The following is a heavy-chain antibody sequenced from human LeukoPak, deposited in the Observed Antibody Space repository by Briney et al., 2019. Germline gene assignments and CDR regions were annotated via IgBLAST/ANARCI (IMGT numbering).Heavy chain of an antibody. CDR3: TAGAGGTYRHFDY. D-gene: IGHD1-1*01. J-gene: IGHJ4*02. V-gene: IGHV3-15*01. Sequence: PGGSLRLSCAASGFTFSNAWMSWVRQAPGKGLEWVGRIKSKTDGGTTDYAAPVKGRFTTSRDDSKNTLYLQMNSLKTEDTAVYYCTAGAGGTYRHFDYWGQGTLVTVSS. CDR2: IKSKTDGGTT. CDR1: GFTFSNAW.